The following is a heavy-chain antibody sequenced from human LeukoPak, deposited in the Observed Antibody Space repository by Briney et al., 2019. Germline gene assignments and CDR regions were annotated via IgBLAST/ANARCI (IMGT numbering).Heavy chain of an antibody. CDR3: ARDPEANWAFFDY. V-gene: IGHV1-46*01. J-gene: IGHJ4*02. Sequence: GASVKVSCKAFGYTFTSYYVHWVRQAPGQGLEWMGVINPSGGSTTYAQKFQGRVTMTRDTSTSTVYMEMSSLRSDDTAVYYCARDPEANWAFFDYWGQGTLVTVSS. CDR2: INPSGGST. CDR1: GYTFTSYY. D-gene: IGHD7-27*01.